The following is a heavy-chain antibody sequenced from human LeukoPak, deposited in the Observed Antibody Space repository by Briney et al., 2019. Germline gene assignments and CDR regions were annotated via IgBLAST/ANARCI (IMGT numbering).Heavy chain of an antibody. Sequence: GGSLRLSCAASGFTFSHYSMNWVRQAPGKGLEWVSYISSSGSTIYYADSVKGRFTISRDNAKNSLYLQMNSLRAEDTAVYYCAELGITMIGGVWGKGTTVTISS. D-gene: IGHD3-10*02. V-gene: IGHV3-48*04. J-gene: IGHJ6*04. CDR3: AELGITMIGGV. CDR2: ISSSGSTI. CDR1: GFTFSHYS.